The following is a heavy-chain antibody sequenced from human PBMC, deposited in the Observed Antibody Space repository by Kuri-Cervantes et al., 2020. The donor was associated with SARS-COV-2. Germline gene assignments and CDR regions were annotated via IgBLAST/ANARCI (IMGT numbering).Heavy chain of an antibody. J-gene: IGHJ6*03. Sequence: GESLKISCAASGFTFSSYAMSWVRQAPGKGLEWVSAISSTSTYINYVDSVKGRFTISRDDAKNSLYLQMSSLRAEDTAVYYCAREGTHLSSYYYMDVWGKGTTVTVSS. CDR3: AREGTHLSSYYYMDV. CDR1: GFTFSSYA. D-gene: IGHD2/OR15-2a*01. V-gene: IGHV3-21*01. CDR2: ISSTSTYI.